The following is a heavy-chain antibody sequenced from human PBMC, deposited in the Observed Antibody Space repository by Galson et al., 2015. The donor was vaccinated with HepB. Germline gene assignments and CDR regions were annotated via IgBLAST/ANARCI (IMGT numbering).Heavy chain of an antibody. CDR2: ISAYNGNT. D-gene: IGHD4-11*01. CDR1: GYTFTSYG. V-gene: IGHV1-18*04. Sequence: SVKVSCKASGYTFTSYGISWVRQAPGQGLEWMGWISAYNGNTNYAQKLQGRVTMTTDTSTSTAYMELRSLRSDDTAVYYCARGRAFGTTVTTSDYWGQGTLVTVSS. J-gene: IGHJ4*02. CDR3: ARGRAFGTTVTTSDY.